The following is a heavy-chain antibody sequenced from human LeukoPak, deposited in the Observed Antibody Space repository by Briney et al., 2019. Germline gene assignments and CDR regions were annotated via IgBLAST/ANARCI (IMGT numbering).Heavy chain of an antibody. Sequence: GASVTVSCTASGGTFSSYAISWVRQAPGQGLEWMGGIIPIFGTANYAQKFQGRVTMTRNTSISTAYMELSSLRSEDTAVYYCASSREYCSGGSCYYFDYWGQGTLVTVSS. D-gene: IGHD2-15*01. V-gene: IGHV1-69*05. CDR3: ASSREYCSGGSCYYFDY. J-gene: IGHJ4*02. CDR2: IIPIFGTA. CDR1: GGTFSSYA.